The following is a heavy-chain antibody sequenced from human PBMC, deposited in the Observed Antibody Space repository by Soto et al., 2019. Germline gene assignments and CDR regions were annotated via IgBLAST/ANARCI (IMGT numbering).Heavy chain of an antibody. CDR1: GFTFSDYY. J-gene: IGHJ3*02. CDR2: ISSSGSTI. V-gene: IGHV3-11*01. Sequence: GGSLRLSCAASGFTFSDYYMSWIRQAPGKGLEWVSYISSSGSTIYYADSVKGRFTISRDNAKNSLYLQMNSLRAEDTAVYYCARESLPPISDSGYDLGAFDIWGQGTMVTVSS. D-gene: IGHD5-12*01. CDR3: ARESLPPISDSGYDLGAFDI.